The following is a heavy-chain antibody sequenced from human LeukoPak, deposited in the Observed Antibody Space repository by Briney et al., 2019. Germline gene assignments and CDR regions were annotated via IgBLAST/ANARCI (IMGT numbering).Heavy chain of an antibody. Sequence: GGSLRLSCAASGFTFSKYWLHWLRQAPGKGLVWVSRINPDDKSASYADSVKGRFTIARDDARKTLYLQMNSLRAEDTAVYYCARDQLSYCDGDCPWGQGTLVTVSS. CDR2: INPDDKSA. V-gene: IGHV3-74*01. CDR1: GFTFSKYW. CDR3: ARDQLSYCDGDCP. D-gene: IGHD2-21*02. J-gene: IGHJ5*02.